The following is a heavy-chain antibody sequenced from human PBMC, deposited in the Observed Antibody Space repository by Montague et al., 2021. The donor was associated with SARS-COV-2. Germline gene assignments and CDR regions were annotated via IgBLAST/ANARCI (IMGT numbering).Heavy chain of an antibody. Sequence: SLRLSCAASVFTFSTYYMQWVRQAPVKGLEWVAIMSYDVSSRYHVYSFNVLFTISRDNSRNTLYLQLDSLRSEDTAVYYCARDNMGSIDYWGQGTLVTVSS. D-gene: IGHD1-26*01. CDR3: ARDNMGSIDY. J-gene: IGHJ4*02. CDR1: VFTFSTYY. CDR2: MSYDVSSR. V-gene: IGHV3-30*04.